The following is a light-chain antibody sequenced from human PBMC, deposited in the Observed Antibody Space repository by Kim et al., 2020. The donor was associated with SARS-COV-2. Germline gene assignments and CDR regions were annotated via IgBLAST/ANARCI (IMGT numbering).Light chain of an antibody. Sequence: LSPGEPPTLPSRATQSVTISYLAWHQQKPGHAPMLLIYDASSRATGIPDRFSGSVSVTDFTLTISRLEPADFAVYYCHQYGSSPYTFGQGTKLEIK. CDR1: QSVTISY. CDR2: DAS. V-gene: IGKV3-20*01. CDR3: HQYGSSPYT. J-gene: IGKJ2*01.